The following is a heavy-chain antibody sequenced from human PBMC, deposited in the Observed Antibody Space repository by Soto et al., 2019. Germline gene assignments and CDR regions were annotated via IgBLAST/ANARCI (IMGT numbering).Heavy chain of an antibody. CDR1: GFTFSNFA. CDR2: SSNSGDAT. V-gene: IGHV3-23*01. CDR3: ANDDSTGYDPTLDY. Sequence: EVQLLESGGGLVQPGGSLRLSCAASGFTFSNFAMNWVRQAPGKGLEWVSTSSNSGDATYYSDSVRGRFTISRDNSKNTLHLEMSSLRADDTAVYYCANDDSTGYDPTLDYWGQGSLVTVSS. J-gene: IGHJ4*02. D-gene: IGHD3-22*01.